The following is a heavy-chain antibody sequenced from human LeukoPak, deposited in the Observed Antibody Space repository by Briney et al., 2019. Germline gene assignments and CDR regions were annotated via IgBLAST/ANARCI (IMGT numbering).Heavy chain of an antibody. D-gene: IGHD6-25*01. Sequence: GGALRLCCAGSGFTFSSDWRHWGRQAPGKGLVWVSRINGDGRSTTNEDSVKGRFTISRDKAKHPLQLQMNSLRAEDTAVYSCARGDSSGWDWYFDLWGRGTLVTVSS. CDR2: INGDGRST. CDR3: ARGDSSGWDWYFDL. CDR1: GFTFSSDW. J-gene: IGHJ2*01. V-gene: IGHV3-74*01.